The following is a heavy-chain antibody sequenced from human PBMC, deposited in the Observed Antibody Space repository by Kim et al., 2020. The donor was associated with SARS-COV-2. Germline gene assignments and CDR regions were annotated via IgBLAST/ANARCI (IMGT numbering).Heavy chain of an antibody. CDR3: ARATYYYDSSGYYEY. D-gene: IGHD3-22*01. Sequence: PSLKRRVTMSVDKSKNQFSLKLSSVTAADTAVYYCARATYYYDSSGYYEYWGQGTLVTVSS. V-gene: IGHV4-4*02. J-gene: IGHJ4*02.